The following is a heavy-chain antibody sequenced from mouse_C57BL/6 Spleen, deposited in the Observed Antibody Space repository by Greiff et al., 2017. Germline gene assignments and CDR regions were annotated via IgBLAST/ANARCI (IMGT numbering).Heavy chain of an antibody. J-gene: IGHJ4*01. CDR3: ARRLGRGYAMDY. CDR1: GYTFTSYW. D-gene: IGHD4-1*01. V-gene: IGHV1-52*01. Sequence: QVPLQQPGAELVRPGSSVKLSCKASGYTFTSYWMHWVKQRPIQGLEWIGNIDPSDSETHYNQKFKDKATLTVDKSSSTAYMQLSSLTSEDSAVYYCARRLGRGYAMDYWGQGTSVTVSS. CDR2: IDPSDSET.